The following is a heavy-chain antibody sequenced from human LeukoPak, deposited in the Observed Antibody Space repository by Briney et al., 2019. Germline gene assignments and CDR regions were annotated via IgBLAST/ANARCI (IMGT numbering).Heavy chain of an antibody. J-gene: IGHJ4*02. CDR3: AKGASRCSSTRCSLYYFDY. Sequence: GGSLRLSCGASGFTFSSYGMHWVRQAPGKGLEWVAVISYDGSNKYYADSVKGRFTISRDNSKNTLHLQMNSLRAEDTAVYYCAKGASRCSSTRCSLYYFDYWGQGTLVIVSS. V-gene: IGHV3-30*18. CDR1: GFTFSSYG. CDR2: ISYDGSNK. D-gene: IGHD2-2*01.